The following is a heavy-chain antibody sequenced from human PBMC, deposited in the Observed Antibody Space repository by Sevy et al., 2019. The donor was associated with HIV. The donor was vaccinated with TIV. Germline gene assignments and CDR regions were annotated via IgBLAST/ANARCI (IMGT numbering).Heavy chain of an antibody. Sequence: SETLSLTCTVSGGSISSSSYDWGWIRQPPGKGLEWIGSIYYSGSTYYNPSLKSRVTISVDTSKNQFSLKLSSVTAADTAVYYCARSPKAGQLNYYYYMDVWGKGTTVTVSS. CDR3: ARSPKAGQLNYYYYMDV. CDR1: GGSISSSSYD. V-gene: IGHV4-39*01. J-gene: IGHJ6*03. D-gene: IGHD6-19*01. CDR2: IYYSGST.